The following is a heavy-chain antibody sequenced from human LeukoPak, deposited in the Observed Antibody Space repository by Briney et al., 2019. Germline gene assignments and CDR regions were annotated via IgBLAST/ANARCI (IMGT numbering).Heavy chain of an antibody. CDR1: GYTFTGND. V-gene: IGHV1-8*01. J-gene: IGHJ5*02. CDR2: MNPNSGNT. CDR3: ARGPSSSSMSCSYWFDP. Sequence: ASVKVSCKASGYTFTGNDINWVRQATGQGLEWMGWMNPNSGNTGYAQKFQGRLTMTRNTSISTAYMELSSLRSDDTAVYYCARGPSSSSMSCSYWFDPWGQWTLVTVSS. D-gene: IGHD2-2*01.